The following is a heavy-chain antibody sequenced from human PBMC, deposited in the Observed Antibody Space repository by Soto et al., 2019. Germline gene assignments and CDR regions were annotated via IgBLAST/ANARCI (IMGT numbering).Heavy chain of an antibody. V-gene: IGHV4-31*02. CDR3: ARVLSSGFYKDGNFFDY. J-gene: IGHJ4*02. Sequence: WTWIRQHPGKGLEWIGYIYYSGSTSYNPSLESRVSISVDTSKNRFSLKLNSVTAADTAVYYCARVLSSGFYKDGNFFDYWGQGPLVTVSS. D-gene: IGHD3-3*01. CDR2: IYYSGST.